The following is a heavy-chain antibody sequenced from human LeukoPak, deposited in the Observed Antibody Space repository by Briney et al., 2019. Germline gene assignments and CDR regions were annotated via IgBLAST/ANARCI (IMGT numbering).Heavy chain of an antibody. D-gene: IGHD4-17*01. V-gene: IGHV3-66*01. CDR3: ASTFYGDSPPY. CDR1: GGSFSGYY. J-gene: IGHJ4*02. CDR2: IYSGGSA. Sequence: ETLSLTCAVYGGSFSGYYWSWVRQAPGKGLEWVSVIYSGGSAYYADSVKGRFTISRDNSKNTLYLQMNSLRAEDTAVYYCASTFYGDSPPYWGQGTLVTVSP.